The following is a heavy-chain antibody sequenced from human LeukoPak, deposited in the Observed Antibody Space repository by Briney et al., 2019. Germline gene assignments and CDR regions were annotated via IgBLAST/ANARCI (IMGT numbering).Heavy chain of an antibody. CDR3: ARDEGYEVPTIRGFDY. D-gene: IGHD5-12*01. Sequence: GGSLRLSRAAAGLIFSIYWKHWARHPPGGGAVCVAGICRDGGRTYYADSVKGRFTISRDNAKNTLFLQMNNLRAEDTAVYYCARDEGYEVPTIRGFDYWGQGILVTVSS. CDR1: GLIFSIYW. J-gene: IGHJ4*02. CDR2: ICRDGGRT. V-gene: IGHV3-74*01.